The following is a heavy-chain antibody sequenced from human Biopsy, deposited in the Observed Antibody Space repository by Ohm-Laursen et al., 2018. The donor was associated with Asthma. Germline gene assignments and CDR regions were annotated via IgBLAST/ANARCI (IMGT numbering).Heavy chain of an antibody. J-gene: IGHJ6*02. V-gene: IGHV1-69*13. CDR1: GGTFSSYA. CDR2: IIPIFGTA. D-gene: IGHD1-7*01. Sequence: AASVKVSCKASGGTFSSYAISWVRQAPGQGLEWMGGIIPIFGTANYAQKFQGRVTITADESTSTAYMELSSLRSEDTAVYYCARDPHNSYLASLRTKFNYYYYGMDVWGQGTTVTVSS. CDR3: ARDPHNSYLASLRTKFNYYYYGMDV.